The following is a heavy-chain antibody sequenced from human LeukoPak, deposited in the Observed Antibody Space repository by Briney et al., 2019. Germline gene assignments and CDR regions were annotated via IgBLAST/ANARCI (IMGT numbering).Heavy chain of an antibody. V-gene: IGHV3-30*02. CDR2: IAYDGGRT. J-gene: IGHJ4*02. D-gene: IGHD3-22*01. Sequence: GSLRLSYAASGFIFSSSGKHWVRQAPGKGLEWVAFIAYDGGRTYYADSVKGRFTISGDNPTNTLYLQMNNLRVEDTAVYYCAKDVGDSSGRGPGYWGQGTLVTVFS. CDR3: AKDVGDSSGRGPGY. CDR1: GFIFSSSG.